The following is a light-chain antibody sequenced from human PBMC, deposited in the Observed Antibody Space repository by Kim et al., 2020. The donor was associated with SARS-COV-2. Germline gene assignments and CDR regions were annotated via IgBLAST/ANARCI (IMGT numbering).Light chain of an antibody. CDR2: DVS. CDR3: SSYTGSTPYV. Sequence: QSVLTQPASVSASPGQSITISCTGTSSDVGGYDYVSWYHQHPGKAPKLMIYDVSNRPSGVSNRFSGSKSGNTASLTISGLQAEDEADYYCSSYTGSTPYVFGTGTKVTVL. J-gene: IGLJ1*01. V-gene: IGLV2-14*03. CDR1: SSDVGGYDY.